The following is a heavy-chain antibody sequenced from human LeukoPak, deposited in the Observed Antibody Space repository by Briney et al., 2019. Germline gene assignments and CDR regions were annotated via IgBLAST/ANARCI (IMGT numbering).Heavy chain of an antibody. V-gene: IGHV4-34*01. CDR3: ARVTRGFGGEVLMGYYSYMDV. CDR2: VSDTGSA. J-gene: IGHJ6*03. Sequence: RPSETLSLTCAVYGGSFSDHDWSWIRQPPGKGLEWVGEVSDTGSANYNPFLKSRVTISIDTSKNQFSLKLASVTAADTALYYCARVTRGFGGEVLMGYYSYMDVWGKGTAVTVSS. CDR1: GGSFSDHD. D-gene: IGHD3-16*01.